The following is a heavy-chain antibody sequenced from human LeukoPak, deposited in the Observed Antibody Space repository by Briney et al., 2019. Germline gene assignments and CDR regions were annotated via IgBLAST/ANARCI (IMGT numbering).Heavy chain of an antibody. CDR3: ARQSTFGYFDY. V-gene: IGHV4-59*08. J-gene: IGHJ4*02. D-gene: IGHD3-16*01. CDR1: GGSISSYY. Sequence: YPSETLSLTCTVSGGSISSYYWSWIRQPPGKGLEWIGYIYYSGSTNYNPSLKSRVTISVDTSKNQFSLKLSSVTAADTAVYYCARQSTFGYFDYWGQGTLVTVSS. CDR2: IYYSGST.